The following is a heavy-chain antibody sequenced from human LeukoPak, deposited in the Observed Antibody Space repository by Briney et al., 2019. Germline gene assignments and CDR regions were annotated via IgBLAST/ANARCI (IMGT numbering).Heavy chain of an antibody. D-gene: IGHD6-13*01. Sequence: PGGSLRLSCAASGFTFSSYDMHWVRQATGKGLEWVSAIGTAGDTYYPGSVKGRFTISRENAENSLYLQMNSLRAGDTAVYYCARGVAAAGTGAFDIWGQGTMVTVSS. CDR2: IGTAGDT. CDR1: GFTFSSYD. V-gene: IGHV3-13*01. CDR3: ARGVAAAGTGAFDI. J-gene: IGHJ3*02.